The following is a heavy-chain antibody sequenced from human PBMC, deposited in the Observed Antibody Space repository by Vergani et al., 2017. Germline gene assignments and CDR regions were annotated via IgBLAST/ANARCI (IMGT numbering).Heavy chain of an antibody. Sequence: HVQLVQSGAEVKKPGSSVKVSCKASGGTFSSYAISWVRQAPGQGLEWMGGIIPIFGTANYAQKFQGRVTITADDSTSTAYMALSSLRSEDTAVYYCAGDGDSSSSRNDAFDIWGQGTMVTVSS. CDR3: AGDGDSSSSRNDAFDI. J-gene: IGHJ3*02. CDR1: GGTFSSYA. D-gene: IGHD6-6*01. V-gene: IGHV1-69*01. CDR2: IIPIFGTA.